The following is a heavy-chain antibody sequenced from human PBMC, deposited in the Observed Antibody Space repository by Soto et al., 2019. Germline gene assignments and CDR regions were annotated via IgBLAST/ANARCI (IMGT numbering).Heavy chain of an antibody. CDR3: ARAFSGRTVTTVAFGP. J-gene: IGHJ5*02. Sequence: TLSVTCTVSGGSISSSSYYWGWIRQPPGKGLEWIGSIYYSGSTYYNPSLKSRVTIFVDTSKNQFSLKLSSVTAADTAVYYCARAFSGRTVTTVAFGPWGQGTLVTVCS. CDR2: IYYSGST. CDR1: GGSISSSSYY. D-gene: IGHD4-4*01. V-gene: IGHV4-39*01.